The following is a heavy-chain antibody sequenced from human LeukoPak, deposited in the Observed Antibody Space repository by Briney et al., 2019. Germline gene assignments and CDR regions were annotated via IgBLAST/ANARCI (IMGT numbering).Heavy chain of an antibody. V-gene: IGHV4-61*01. J-gene: IGHJ4*02. D-gene: IGHD3-3*01. CDR2: IYYSGST. Sequence: SETLSLTCTVSGGSVSSGSYYWSWIRQPPGKGLEWIGYIYYSGSTNYNPSLKSRVTISVDTSKNQFSLKLSSVTAADTAVYYCARGPEGITIFGVVTTHGNFDYWGQGTLVTVSS. CDR1: GGSVSSGSYY. CDR3: ARGPEGITIFGVVTTHGNFDY.